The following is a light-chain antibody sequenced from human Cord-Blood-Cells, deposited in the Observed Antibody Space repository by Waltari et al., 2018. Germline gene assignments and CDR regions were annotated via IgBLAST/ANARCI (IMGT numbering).Light chain of an antibody. V-gene: IGKV2-29*02. CDR2: EVS. Sequence: DIVMTQTPLSLSVTPGQPASISCKSSQSLLHSDGKTYLYWYLQKPGQFPQLLIYEVSNRVSGVPYRFSGRGSGTDFTLKISRVEGEDVGVYYCMQDIHLPSVYMYTFGQGTKLEIK. CDR3: MQDIHLPSVYMYT. CDR1: QSLLHSDGKTY. J-gene: IGKJ2*01.